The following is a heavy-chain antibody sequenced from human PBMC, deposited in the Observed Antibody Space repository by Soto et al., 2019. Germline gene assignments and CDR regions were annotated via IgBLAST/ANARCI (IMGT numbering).Heavy chain of an antibody. D-gene: IGHD4-4*01. V-gene: IGHV3-30-3*01. J-gene: IGHJ4*02. CDR1: GFTFSSYA. CDR3: TVLGSALSG. CDR2: ISYDGSNK. Sequence: GGSLRFSCAASGFTFSSYAMHWVRQAPGKGLEWVAVISYDGSNKYYADSVKGRFTISRDNSKNTLYLQMSSLRAEDTAVYYCTVLGSALSGWGQGTLVTVSS.